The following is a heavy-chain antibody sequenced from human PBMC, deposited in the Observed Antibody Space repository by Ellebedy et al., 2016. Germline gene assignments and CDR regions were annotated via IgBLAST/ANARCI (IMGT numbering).Heavy chain of an antibody. V-gene: IGHV3-53*01. CDR2: LYRTGST. CDR3: AGDSRGITALGTSLHY. CDR1: GFTVGDNY. J-gene: IGHJ4*02. D-gene: IGHD6-13*01. Sequence: GESLKISCAVSGFTVGDNYMSWVRQAPGKGLEWVATLYRTGSTFYPDSAKGRFTISRDNSKNTLYLQMNSLRVEDTAVYYCAGDSRGITALGTSLHYWGQGTLVIVSS.